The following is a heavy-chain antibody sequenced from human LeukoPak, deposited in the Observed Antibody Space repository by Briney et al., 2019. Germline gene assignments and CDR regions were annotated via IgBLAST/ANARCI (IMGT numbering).Heavy chain of an antibody. V-gene: IGHV4-34*01. CDR2: INLSGST. Sequence: PSETLSLTCAVYVGSFSGYYWSWIRQPPGKGLEWIGEINLSGSTNYNPSLKSRVTISVDTSKNQFSLKLSSVTAADTAVYYCARGSGIAAAGTPLVYYYGMDVWGQGTTVTVSS. CDR1: VGSFSGYY. D-gene: IGHD6-13*01. CDR3: ARGSGIAAAGTPLVYYYGMDV. J-gene: IGHJ6*02.